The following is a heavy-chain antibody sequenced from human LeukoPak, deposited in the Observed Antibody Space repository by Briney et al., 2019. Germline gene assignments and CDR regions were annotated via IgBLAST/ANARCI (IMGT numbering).Heavy chain of an antibody. CDR1: GFTFSNYA. CDR2: ITGSGGNT. J-gene: IGHJ4*02. Sequence: PGGSLRHSCAASGFTFSNYAMSWVRQAPGKGLEGVSAITGSGGNTYYADSVKGRFTISRDNSKNTVFLQMNSLRAEDTAVYYCAKWGDYDVLTGYYVSDYWGQGTLVTVSS. V-gene: IGHV3-23*01. D-gene: IGHD3-9*01. CDR3: AKWGDYDVLTGYYVSDY.